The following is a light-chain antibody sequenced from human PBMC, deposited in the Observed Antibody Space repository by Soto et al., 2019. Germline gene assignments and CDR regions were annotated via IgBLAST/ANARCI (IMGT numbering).Light chain of an antibody. J-gene: IGKJ5*01. V-gene: IGKV3-11*01. Sequence: IVFTQSPATLSLSPGERAPLSCRASQSVSSYLAWYQQKPGQAPRLLIYDASNRATGIPARFSGSGSGTDFTLTITSLEPEDFAVYYCQQRSNWPPITFGQGTQLEI. CDR1: QSVSSY. CDR2: DAS. CDR3: QQRSNWPPIT.